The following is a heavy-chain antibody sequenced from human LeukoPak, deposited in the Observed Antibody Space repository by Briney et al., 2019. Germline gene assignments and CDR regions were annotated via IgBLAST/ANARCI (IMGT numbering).Heavy chain of an antibody. J-gene: IGHJ1*01. V-gene: IGHV4-39*02. Sequence: PSQTLSLTCTVSAGSIISGSYPWGWIRQPPGKGLEWIGNIYHSRTTYYNPSLDGRVTISLDRSENHFSLKLSSVTAADTAVYYCVRDDGRGGAKMGAFDSGGEGSLVTVSA. CDR1: AGSIISGSYP. CDR3: VRDDGRGGAKMGAFDS. D-gene: IGHD5-12*01. CDR2: IYHSRTT.